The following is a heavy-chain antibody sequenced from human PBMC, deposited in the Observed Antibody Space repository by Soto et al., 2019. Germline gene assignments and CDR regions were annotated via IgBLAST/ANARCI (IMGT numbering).Heavy chain of an antibody. Sequence: EVQLVESGGGLVQPGGSLRLSCAASGFTFSSYSMNWVRQAPGKGLEWVSYISSSSSTIYYADSVKGRFTTSRDNAKNSLYLQTNSLRAEDTAVYYCARGGGCSGGSCNFDYWGQGTLVTVSS. CDR3: ARGGGCSGGSCNFDY. J-gene: IGHJ4*02. CDR1: GFTFSSYS. CDR2: ISSSSSTI. D-gene: IGHD2-15*01. V-gene: IGHV3-48*01.